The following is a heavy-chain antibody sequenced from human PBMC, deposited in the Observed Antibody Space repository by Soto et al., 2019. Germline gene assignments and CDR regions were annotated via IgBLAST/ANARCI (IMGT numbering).Heavy chain of an antibody. V-gene: IGHV3-23*01. CDR2: ISASGGTT. J-gene: IGHJ4*02. D-gene: IGHD3-22*01. Sequence: PGGSLRLSCAASGFTFSSYAMSWVRQAPGKGLEWVSAISASGGTTYYADSVKGRFTISRDNSKNTLYLQMNSLRAEDTAVYYCAKTLYFYDSSGYQWGQGTLVTVSS. CDR3: AKTLYFYDSSGYQ. CDR1: GFTFSSYA.